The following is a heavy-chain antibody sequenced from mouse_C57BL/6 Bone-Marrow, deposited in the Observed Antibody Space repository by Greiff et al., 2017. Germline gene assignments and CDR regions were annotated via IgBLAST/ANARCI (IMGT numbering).Heavy chain of an antibody. J-gene: IGHJ2*01. Sequence: QVHVKQSGAELVRPGASVTLSCKASGYTFTDYEMHWVKQTPVHGLEWIGAIDPETGGTAYNQKFKGKAILTADKSSSTAYMELRSLTSEDSAVYYCTRSGTAQATPDYWGQGTTLTVSS. CDR2: IDPETGGT. CDR1: GYTFTDYE. CDR3: TRSGTAQATPDY. V-gene: IGHV1-15*01. D-gene: IGHD3-2*02.